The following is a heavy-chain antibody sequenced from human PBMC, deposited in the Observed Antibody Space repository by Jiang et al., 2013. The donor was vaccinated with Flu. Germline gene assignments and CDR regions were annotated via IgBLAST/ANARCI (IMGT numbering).Heavy chain of an antibody. V-gene: IGHV4-38-2*01. CDR1: GYSISSGYY. Sequence: GPGLVKPSETLSLTCAVSGYSISSGYYWGWIRQPPGKGLEWIGSIYHSGSTYYNPSLKSRVTISVDTSKNQFSLKLSSVTAADTAVYYCATRIVVPAAMKGIASAFDIWGQGTMVTVSS. J-gene: IGHJ3*02. D-gene: IGHD2-2*01. CDR2: IYHSGST. CDR3: ATRIVVPAAMKGIASAFDI.